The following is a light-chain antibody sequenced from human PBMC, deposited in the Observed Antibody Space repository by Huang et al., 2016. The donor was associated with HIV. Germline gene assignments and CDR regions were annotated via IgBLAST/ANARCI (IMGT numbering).Light chain of an antibody. J-gene: IGKJ1*01. CDR3: HQYGTPPWT. V-gene: IGKV3-20*01. CDR2: AAA. Sequence: EIVLTQSPRSLSLSPGEKATLHCRASQSVSNYYLAWYQQKPGQSPRLLIHAAATRASGSPVRFSGSGSGTAFTLTITRLEPEDSAVYFCHQYGTPPWTFGQGTRVEI. CDR1: QSVSNYY.